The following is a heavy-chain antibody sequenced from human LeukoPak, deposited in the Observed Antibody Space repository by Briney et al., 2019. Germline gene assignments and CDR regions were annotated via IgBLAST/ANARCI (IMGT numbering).Heavy chain of an antibody. D-gene: IGHD6-6*01. CDR1: GFNFSDYG. J-gene: IGHJ5*02. V-gene: IGHV3-23*01. CDR2: ISGRDYS. CDR3: AGASSSLAFRDWFDP. Sequence: PGGSLRLSCAASGFNFSDYGMIWVRQAPGKGLEWVSGISGRDYSDHADSVKGRFTISRDNSKNTLYLQMNSLRAEDTAVYYCAGASSSLAFRDWFDPWGQGTLVTVSS.